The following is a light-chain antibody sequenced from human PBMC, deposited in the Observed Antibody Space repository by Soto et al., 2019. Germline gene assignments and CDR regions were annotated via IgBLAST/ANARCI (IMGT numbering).Light chain of an antibody. Sequence: DIQMTQSPSTLSASVGDRVTITCRASQSISGWLAWYQQKPGEAPKILIYDASSLEGRVPSRFSGSGSGTEFTLTISSMQPDDFATYYCHLDDRYSWTWGQGT. J-gene: IGKJ1*01. CDR2: DAS. CDR3: HLDDRYSWT. CDR1: QSISGW. V-gene: IGKV1-5*01.